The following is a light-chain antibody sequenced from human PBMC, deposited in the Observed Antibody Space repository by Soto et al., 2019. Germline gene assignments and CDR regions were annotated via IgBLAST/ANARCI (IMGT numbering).Light chain of an antibody. Sequence: DIQMTQSPPSLSASVGDRVTISCRASQSISSYLNWYQQKPGKAPKLLIYAASSLQSGVPSRFSGSGSGTDFTLTISNLQPEDFATYCCQQGYSIHQTFGQGTKVEIK. J-gene: IGKJ1*01. CDR2: AAS. CDR1: QSISSY. CDR3: QQGYSIHQT. V-gene: IGKV1-39*01.